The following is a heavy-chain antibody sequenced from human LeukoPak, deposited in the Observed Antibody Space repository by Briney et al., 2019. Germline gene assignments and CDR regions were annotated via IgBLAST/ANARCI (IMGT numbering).Heavy chain of an antibody. D-gene: IGHD3-10*01. CDR3: AKTRPPASFRGAFDV. CDR2: IRSTSSFI. Sequence: PGGSLRLSCAASGFTFSSYTMNWVRQAPGKGLEWVSSIRSTSSFIDYADSVKARFTISRDNANNTVYLDMTNLRVEDTAVYYCAKTRPPASFRGAFDVWGEGTVVTVSS. V-gene: IGHV3-21*06. J-gene: IGHJ3*01. CDR1: GFTFSSYT.